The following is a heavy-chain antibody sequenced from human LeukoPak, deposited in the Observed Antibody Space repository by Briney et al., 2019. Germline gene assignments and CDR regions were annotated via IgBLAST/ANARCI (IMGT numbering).Heavy chain of an antibody. D-gene: IGHD5-18*01. CDR2: ISSSSSYI. CDR3: AKDPYHSLYSYGHYFDY. V-gene: IGHV3-21*04. Sequence: GGSLRLSCAASGFTFSSYSMNWVRQAPGKGLEWVSSISSSSSYIYYADSVKGRFTISRDNSKNTLYLQMNSLRAEDTAVYYCAKDPYHSLYSYGHYFDYWGQGTLVTVSS. J-gene: IGHJ4*02. CDR1: GFTFSSYS.